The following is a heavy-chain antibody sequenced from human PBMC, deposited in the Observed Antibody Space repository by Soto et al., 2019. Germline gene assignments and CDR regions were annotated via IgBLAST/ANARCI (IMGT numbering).Heavy chain of an antibody. CDR3: ARGRYSFGLFDY. CDR2: IIPIFGTA. J-gene: IGHJ4*02. V-gene: IGHV1-69*01. CDR1: GGTFSSYA. D-gene: IGHD5-18*01. Sequence: KVSCKASGGTFSSYAISWVRQAPGQGLEWMGGIIPIFGTANYAQKFQGRVTITADESTSTAYMELSSLRSEDTAVYYCARGRYSFGLFDYWGQGTLVPVSS.